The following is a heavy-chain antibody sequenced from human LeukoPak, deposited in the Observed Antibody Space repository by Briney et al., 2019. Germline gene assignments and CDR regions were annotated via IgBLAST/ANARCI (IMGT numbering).Heavy chain of an antibody. CDR3: ARVTHSSSGYGYRY. CDR2: IKQDGSEK. D-gene: IGHD6-13*01. J-gene: IGHJ4*02. CDR1: GFTFSSYW. V-gene: IGHV3-7*01. Sequence: SGGSLRLSCAASGFTFSSYWMSWVRQAPGKGLEWVANIKQDGSEKYYVDSVKGRFTISRDNAKNSLYLQMNSLRAEDTAVYYCARVTHSSSGYGYRYWGQGTLVTVSS.